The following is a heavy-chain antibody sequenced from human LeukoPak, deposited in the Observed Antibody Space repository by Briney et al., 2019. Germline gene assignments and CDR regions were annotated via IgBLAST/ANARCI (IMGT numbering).Heavy chain of an antibody. CDR1: GFTFSSYG. CDR3: AKGPNLGATLNY. V-gene: IGHV3-33*06. Sequence: GGSLRLSCAASGFTFSSYGMHWVRQAPGKGLEWVAVIWYDGSNKYYADSVKGRFTISRDNSKNTLYLQMNSLRAEDTAVYYCAKGPNLGATLNYWGQGTLVTVSS. D-gene: IGHD1-26*01. CDR2: IWYDGSNK. J-gene: IGHJ4*02.